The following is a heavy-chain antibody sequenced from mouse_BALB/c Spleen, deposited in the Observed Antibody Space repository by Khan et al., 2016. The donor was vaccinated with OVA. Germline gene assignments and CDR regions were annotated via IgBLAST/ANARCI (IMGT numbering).Heavy chain of an antibody. CDR3: ARHPYYHYNIMDY. D-gene: IGHD2-10*01. CDR2: IWSDGST. J-gene: IGHJ4*01. Sequence: QVQLQQSGPGLVAPSQSLSITCTISGFSLTNYGVHWIRQPPGKGLEWLVVIWSDGSTTYNSALKSSLTITKDNSKSQVFLQMNSLQTDDTASYFCARHPYYHYNIMDYWGQGTSVTVSS. CDR1: GFSLTNYG. V-gene: IGHV2-6-1*01.